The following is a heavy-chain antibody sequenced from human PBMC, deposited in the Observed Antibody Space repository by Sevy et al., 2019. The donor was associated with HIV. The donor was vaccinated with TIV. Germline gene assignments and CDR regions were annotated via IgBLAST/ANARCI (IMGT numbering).Heavy chain of an antibody. J-gene: IGHJ5*02. V-gene: IGHV4-39*01. CDR3: TRRLSGSSSGRWFDP. CDR2: IYYSGIC. Sequence: SETLSLTCTVSGASISSSSYYWGWIRQPPGKGLEWIGSIYYSGICFYTPSLKSRVTISVDTSKNQFSLKLSSVTAADTAVYHCTRRLSGSSSGRWFDPWGQGTLVTVSS. D-gene: IGHD6-6*01. CDR1: GASISSSSYY.